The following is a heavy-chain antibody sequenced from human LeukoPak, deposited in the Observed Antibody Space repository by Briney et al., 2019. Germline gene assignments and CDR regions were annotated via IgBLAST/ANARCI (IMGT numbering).Heavy chain of an antibody. CDR1: GGSISSGDYY. J-gene: IGHJ4*02. CDR2: IYYSGST. V-gene: IGHV4-30-4*01. D-gene: IGHD3-22*01. CDR3: ARVTAYDSSVDY. Sequence: PSETLSLTCTVSGGSISSGDYYWSWIRQPPGKGLEWIGYIYYSGSTYYNPSLKSRVTISVDTSKNQFSLKLSSVTAADTAVYYCARVTAYDSSVDYWGQGTLVTVSS.